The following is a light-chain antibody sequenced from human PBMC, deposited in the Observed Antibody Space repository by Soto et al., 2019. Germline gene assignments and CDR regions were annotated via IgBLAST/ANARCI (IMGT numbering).Light chain of an antibody. J-gene: IGLJ3*02. CDR3: SSHTTSTPWV. CDR2: DVS. V-gene: IGLV2-14*01. CDR1: SSDVGGYNY. Sequence: QSVLTQPASVSGSPGQSITISCTATSSDVGGYNYVSWYQQHPGKAPKLMIYDVSNRPSGVSNRFSGSKSGNTASLTISGLQAEDEADYYCSSHTTSTPWVFGGGTKLTVL.